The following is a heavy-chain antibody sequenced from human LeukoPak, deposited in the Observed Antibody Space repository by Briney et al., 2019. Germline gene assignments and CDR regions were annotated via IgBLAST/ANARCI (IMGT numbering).Heavy chain of an antibody. J-gene: IGHJ4*02. V-gene: IGHV3-66*02. D-gene: IGHD3-3*01. CDR2: IYSGDTT. CDR3: ARDLWDATAY. CDR1: GFTTNY. Sequence: PGGSLRLSCAVSGFTTNYMSWVRQAPGKGLEWVSVIYSGDTTYYADPVRGRFTISRDISKNTLYLQMNSLRPEDTAVYHCARDLWDATAYWGQGTLVTVSS.